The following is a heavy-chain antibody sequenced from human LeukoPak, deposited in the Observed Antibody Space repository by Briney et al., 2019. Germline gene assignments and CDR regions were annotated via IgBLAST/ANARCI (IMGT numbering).Heavy chain of an antibody. Sequence: SETLSLTCAVYGGSFSGYYWSWIRQPPGKGLEWIGEINHSGSTNYNPSLRSRVTMSVDTSKNQFSLTLSSVSAADTAVYYCAAYGDHWYFDLWGRGTLVTASS. J-gene: IGHJ2*01. CDR3: AAYGDHWYFDL. CDR2: INHSGST. CDR1: GGSFSGYY. D-gene: IGHD4-17*01. V-gene: IGHV4-34*01.